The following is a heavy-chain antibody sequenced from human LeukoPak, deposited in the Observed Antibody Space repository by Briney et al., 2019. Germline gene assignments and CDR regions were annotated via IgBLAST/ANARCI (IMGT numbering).Heavy chain of an antibody. CDR1: GGSISSSNYN. Sequence: SETLSLTCSVYGGSISSSNYNWGWIRQPPGKGLEGNGSNDYSGSNYYNPSLKSRVTISVDMSKNQFSLKLSSVTAADTAMYYCARHTAMPNNWFDPWGQGTLVTVSS. J-gene: IGHJ5*02. D-gene: IGHD2-2*01. CDR2: NDYSGSN. V-gene: IGHV4-39*01. CDR3: ARHTAMPNNWFDP.